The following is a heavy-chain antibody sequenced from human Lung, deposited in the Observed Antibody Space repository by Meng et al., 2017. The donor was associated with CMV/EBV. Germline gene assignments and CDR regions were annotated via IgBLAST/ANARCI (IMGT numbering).Heavy chain of an antibody. J-gene: IGHJ4*02. CDR2: MNPNRGTT. CDR1: GYPFTSYD. Sequence: QVQLVQSGAEVKKPGASVKVSCKASGYPFTSYDINWVRQGTGQGLEWMGWMNPNRGTTGYAQKFQGRVTMTRNISKSTAYMDLSSLRSEDTAVYYCATGVADFEYWGQGTLVTGSS. CDR3: ATGVADFEY. D-gene: IGHD6-19*01. V-gene: IGHV1-8*01.